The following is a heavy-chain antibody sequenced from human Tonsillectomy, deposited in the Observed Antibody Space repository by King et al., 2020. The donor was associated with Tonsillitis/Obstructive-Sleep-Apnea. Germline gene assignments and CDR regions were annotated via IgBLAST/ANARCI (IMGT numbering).Heavy chain of an antibody. D-gene: IGHD3-16*01. CDR2: VKSKTDGGTT. J-gene: IGHJ4*02. V-gene: IGHV3-15*01. Sequence: VQLVESGGGLIKPGGSLRLSCAASGFTFSNAWMSWVRQAPGKGLEGGGRVKSKTDGGTTDYAAPVKGRFTISREDSKDMLYLQMSSLKTEDTAVYYCTTDFVEGGVVVDYWGQGTLVTVSS. CDR3: TTDFVEGGVVVDY. CDR1: GFTFSNAW.